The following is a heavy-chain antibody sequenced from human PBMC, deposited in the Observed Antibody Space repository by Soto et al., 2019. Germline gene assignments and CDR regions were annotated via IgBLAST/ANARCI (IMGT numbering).Heavy chain of an antibody. D-gene: IGHD6-19*01. CDR1: RASVASNSAA. V-gene: IGHV6-1*01. Sequence: SQALSLTCAIFRASVASNSAAWNWTRQSPSRGLEWLGRTYYTYKWYNDYAVSVISRITINPDTSKNQFSLPLNSVTPEHTAVDYYASGLDYSCGWYYFDYRGQAPLGTLSS. CDR3: ASGLDYSCGWYYFDY. CDR2: TYYTYKWYN. J-gene: IGHJ4*02.